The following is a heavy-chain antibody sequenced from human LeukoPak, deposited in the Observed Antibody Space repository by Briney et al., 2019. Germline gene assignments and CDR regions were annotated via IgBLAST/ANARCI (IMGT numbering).Heavy chain of an antibody. CDR3: ARVRDGGNIYFQH. D-gene: IGHD4-23*01. J-gene: IGHJ1*01. CDR1: GYTFIAYY. V-gene: IGHV1-2*02. CDR2: INPNSGGT. Sequence: ASVKVSCRASGYTFIAYYMHWVRQAPGQGLEWMGWINPNSGGTNYAQKFQGRVTMTRDTSTSTVYMELSSLRSEDTAVYYCARVRDGGNIYFQHWGQGTLVTVSS.